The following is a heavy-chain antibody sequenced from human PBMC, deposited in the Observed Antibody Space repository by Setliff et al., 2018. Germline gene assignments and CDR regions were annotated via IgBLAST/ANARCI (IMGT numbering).Heavy chain of an antibody. V-gene: IGHV4-34*01. J-gene: IGHJ2*01. CDR3: ARAQVVFAISAPVWYFEF. CDR1: GGSFSGYQ. Sequence: SETLSLTCVVSGGSFSGYQWRWIRQPPGKGLDWIGEINHSGSTNYSPSLKSRVSISVDKSSNQFSLKLTSVTAADTAVYYCARAQVVFAISAPVWYFEFWGRGTQVTVSS. D-gene: IGHD2-21*01. CDR2: INHSGST.